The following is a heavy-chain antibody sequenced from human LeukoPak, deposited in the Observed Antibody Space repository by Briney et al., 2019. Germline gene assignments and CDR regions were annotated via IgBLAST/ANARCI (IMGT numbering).Heavy chain of an antibody. V-gene: IGHV3-48*04. D-gene: IGHD3-3*01. CDR3: ARDIAAALSYFWSGRPDH. Sequence: GGSLRLSCAASGFTFSSYSMNWVRQAPGKGLEWVSSISSSSGSTEYYADSVKGRFTISRDNAKNSLYLQMNSLRAEDTAVYYCARDIAAALSYFWSGRPDHWGQGTLVTVSS. CDR1: GFTFSSYS. CDR2: ISSSSGSTE. J-gene: IGHJ4*02.